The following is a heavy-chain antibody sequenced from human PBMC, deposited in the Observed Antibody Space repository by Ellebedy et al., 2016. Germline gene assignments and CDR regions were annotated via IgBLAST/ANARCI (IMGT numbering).Heavy chain of an antibody. CDR3: ARTWTLIRGVLDV. Sequence: ASVKVSCXASGYHFFNYDIAWVRQAPGQGLEWMGGSSDTNYPRKFQGRVTMTIDTSTSTAYMELRSLGSDDTALYYCARTWTLIRGVLDVWGQGTTVSVSS. CDR2: SSDT. J-gene: IGHJ6*02. V-gene: IGHV1-18*01. CDR1: GYHFFNYD. D-gene: IGHD3-10*01.